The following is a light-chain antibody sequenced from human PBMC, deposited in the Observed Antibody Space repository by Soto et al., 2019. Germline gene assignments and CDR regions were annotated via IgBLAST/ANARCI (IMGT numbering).Light chain of an antibody. V-gene: IGLV2-14*01. Sequence: QSALAQPASVSGSPGQSITISCTGTSSDVGGYNYVSWYQQHPGKAPKLMIYEVSNRPSGVSNRFSGSKSGNTASLTISGLQAEDEADYSCSSYTSSSTRVFGTGTKV. CDR3: SSYTSSSTRV. J-gene: IGLJ1*01. CDR1: SSDVGGYNY. CDR2: EVS.